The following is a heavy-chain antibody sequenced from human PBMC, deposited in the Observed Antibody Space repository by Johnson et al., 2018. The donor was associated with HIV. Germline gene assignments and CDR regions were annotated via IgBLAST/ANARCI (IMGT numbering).Heavy chain of an antibody. Sequence: VQLVESGGGLVQPGGSLRLSCAASGFTFSSYAMHWVRQAPGKGLEYVSSISSNGGSTYYANSVKGRFTISRDNSKNPLYLQMNSLRAEDTAVYYCARVHPAVAGNDAFDIWGQGTMVTVSS. CDR1: GFTFSSYA. J-gene: IGHJ3*02. CDR3: ARVHPAVAGNDAFDI. D-gene: IGHD6-19*01. CDR2: ISSNGGST. V-gene: IGHV3-64*01.